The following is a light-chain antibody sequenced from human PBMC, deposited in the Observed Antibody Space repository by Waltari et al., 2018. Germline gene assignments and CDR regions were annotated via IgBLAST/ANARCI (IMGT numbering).Light chain of an antibody. CDR1: RSDVGDYNY. Sequence: QSALTQPASVSGSTGQSITISCSGSRSDVGDYNYVSWYQQHPGKAPKLLIYDVSKRHSGASNRFSGSKSGNTASLTLSGLQAEDEADYYCSSFTSKRTVVFGGGTKVTVL. CDR3: SSFTSKRTVV. J-gene: IGLJ3*02. V-gene: IGLV2-14*03. CDR2: DVS.